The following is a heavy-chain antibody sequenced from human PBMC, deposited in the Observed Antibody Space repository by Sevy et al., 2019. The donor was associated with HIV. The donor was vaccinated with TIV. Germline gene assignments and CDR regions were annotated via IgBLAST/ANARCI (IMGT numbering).Heavy chain of an antibody. CDR3: ARDSTTRPRVLDY. Sequence: SETLSLTCSVSGGSISSYFWTWVRQSPGKGVEWIGNIYFTGNTAYSPSLKSRVTLSLDTSKSQFSLTLKSVTAADTAIYFCARDSTTRPRVLDYWGQGTLVTVSS. CDR2: IYFTGNT. J-gene: IGHJ4*02. V-gene: IGHV4-59*01. CDR1: GGSISSYF. D-gene: IGHD1-1*01.